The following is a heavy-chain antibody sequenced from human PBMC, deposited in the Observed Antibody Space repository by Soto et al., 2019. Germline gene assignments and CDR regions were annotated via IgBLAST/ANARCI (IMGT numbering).Heavy chain of an antibody. D-gene: IGHD3-3*01. CDR2: INSDGSST. Sequence: GGSLRLSCAASGFTFSSYWMHWVRQAPGKGLVWVSRINSDGSSTSYADSVKGRFTISRDNAKNTLYLQMNSLRAEDTAVYYCARDPPYYDFWSGYYRSGKFDYWGQGTLVTVS. V-gene: IGHV3-74*01. J-gene: IGHJ4*02. CDR1: GFTFSSYW. CDR3: ARDPPYYDFWSGYYRSGKFDY.